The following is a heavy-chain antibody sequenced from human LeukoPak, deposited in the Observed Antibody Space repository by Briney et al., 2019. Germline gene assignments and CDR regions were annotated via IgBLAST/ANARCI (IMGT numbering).Heavy chain of an antibody. CDR1: GYSFTSYW. D-gene: IGHD2-21*02. CDR3: ARIPVVVTATGGAFDI. V-gene: IGHV5-51*01. Sequence: GESLKISCTGSGYSFTSYWIGWVRQMPGKGLEWMGIIYPGDSDTRYSPSFQGQVTISANKSISTAYLQWSSLKASDTAMYYCARIPVVVTATGGAFDIWGQGTMVTVSS. J-gene: IGHJ3*02. CDR2: IYPGDSDT.